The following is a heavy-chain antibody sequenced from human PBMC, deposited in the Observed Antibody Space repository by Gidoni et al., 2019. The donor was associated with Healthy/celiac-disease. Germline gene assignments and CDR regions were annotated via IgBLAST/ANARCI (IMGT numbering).Heavy chain of an antibody. V-gene: IGHV3-23*01. Sequence: EVQLLESGGGLVQPGGSLRLSCAASGFTFSSYAMRWVRQAPGKGLEWVSAISGSGGSTYYADSVKGRFTISRDNSKNTLYLQMNSLRAEDTAVYYCAKGDYYDSSGYYTRPHYFDYWGQGTLVTVSS. CDR2: ISGSGGST. CDR1: GFTFSSYA. CDR3: AKGDYYDSSGYYTRPHYFDY. J-gene: IGHJ4*02. D-gene: IGHD3-22*01.